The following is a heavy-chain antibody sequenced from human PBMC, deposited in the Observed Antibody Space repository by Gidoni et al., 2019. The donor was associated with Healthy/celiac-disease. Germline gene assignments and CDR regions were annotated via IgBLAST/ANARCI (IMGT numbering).Heavy chain of an antibody. Sequence: EVQLVQSGAEVKKPGESLKISCKGSGYSFTSYWIGWVRQMPGKGLEWMGIIYPGDSDTRYSPAFQCPVTIAADKSISTAYLQWISLKASDTAMYYCSGPSYYVDDRWGDYYYGMDVWGQGTTVTVSS. CDR3: SGPSYYVDDRWGDYYYGMDV. D-gene: IGHD1-26*01. CDR1: GYSFTSYW. CDR2: IYPGDSDT. J-gene: IGHJ6*02. V-gene: IGHV5-51*01.